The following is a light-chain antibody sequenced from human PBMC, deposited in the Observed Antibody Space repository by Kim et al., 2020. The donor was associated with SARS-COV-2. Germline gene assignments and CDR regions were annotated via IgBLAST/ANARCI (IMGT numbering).Light chain of an antibody. Sequence: SYELTQPPSVSVSPGQTATLTCSGDGLGDKYVCWFQQKPGQSPVMVIYQDSRRHSGIPERFSGSNSGNTATLTIRGTQAIDEADYYCQAWDSNTGVFGTG. CDR3: QAWDSNTGV. CDR2: QDS. CDR1: GLGDKY. V-gene: IGLV3-1*01. J-gene: IGLJ1*01.